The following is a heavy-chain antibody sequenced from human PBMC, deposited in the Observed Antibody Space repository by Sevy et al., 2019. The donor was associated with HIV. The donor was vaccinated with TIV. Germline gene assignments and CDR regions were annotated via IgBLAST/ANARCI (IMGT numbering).Heavy chain of an antibody. D-gene: IGHD3-22*01. J-gene: IGHJ4*02. V-gene: IGHV5-51*01. CDR2: IYPDDSDT. Sequence: GESLKISCKGSGYSFTSHWIGWVRHMPGKGLEWMGIIYPDDSDTRYSPSFQAQVTFSADKSISTAYLQWSSLKASDTAMYDCATSLTGYFDSSGYYIYWGQGTLVTVSS. CDR3: ATSLTGYFDSSGYYIY. CDR1: GYSFTSHW.